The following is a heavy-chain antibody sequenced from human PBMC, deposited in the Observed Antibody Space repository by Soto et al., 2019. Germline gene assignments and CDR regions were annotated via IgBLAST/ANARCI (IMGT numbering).Heavy chain of an antibody. J-gene: IGHJ4*02. Sequence: QVQLQESGPGLVKPSETLSLTRTVSGGSVSSSNYYWSWIRQPPGKGLEWLGYIYYSGSASYNPSRKSRITVSVDTSKNQFSLKLSSVTAADTAVYYCARERTGDPTFFDYWGQGTLVTVSS. CDR1: GGSVSSSNYY. CDR2: IYYSGSA. V-gene: IGHV4-61*01. D-gene: IGHD1-1*01. CDR3: ARERTGDPTFFDY.